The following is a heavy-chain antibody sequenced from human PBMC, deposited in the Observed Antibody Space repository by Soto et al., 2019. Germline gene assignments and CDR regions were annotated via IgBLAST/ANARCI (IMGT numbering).Heavy chain of an antibody. J-gene: IGHJ4*02. CDR1: GFTFSSYG. CDR2: IWYDGSNK. D-gene: IGHD4-17*01. CDR3: AGDYGDGGGLDY. Sequence: VGSLRLSCAASGFTFSSYGMHWVRQAPGKGLEWVAVIWYDGSNKYYADSVKGRFTISRDNSKNTLYLQMNSLRAEDTAVYYCAGDYGDGGGLDYWGQGTLVTVSS. V-gene: IGHV3-33*01.